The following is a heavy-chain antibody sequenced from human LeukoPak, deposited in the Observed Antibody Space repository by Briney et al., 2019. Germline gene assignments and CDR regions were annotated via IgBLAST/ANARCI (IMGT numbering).Heavy chain of an antibody. J-gene: IGHJ5*02. V-gene: IGHV4-39*01. CDR2: IYYSGST. CDR3: ARHVAVAHWFDP. CDR1: GGSISSSSYY. D-gene: IGHD6-19*01. Sequence: PSETLSLTCTVSGGSISSSSYYWGWIRQPPGKGLEWIGSIYYSGSTYYNPSLKSRVTISVDTSKNQFSLKLSSVSAADTAVYYCARHVAVAHWFDPWGQGTLVTVSS.